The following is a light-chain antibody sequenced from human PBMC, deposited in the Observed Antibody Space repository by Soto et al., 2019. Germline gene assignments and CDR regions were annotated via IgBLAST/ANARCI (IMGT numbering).Light chain of an antibody. CDR2: RAS. Sequence: DIVMTQSPDSLAVSLGERATINCKSSQSVFYSSNNRNYLAWYQQKPGQPPKLLLYRASIRESGVPDRFSGSGSGADFTLTISSLQAEDVAVYYCQQYYGTPYTFGQGNKLEI. CDR1: QSVFYSSNNRNY. CDR3: QQYYGTPYT. J-gene: IGKJ2*01. V-gene: IGKV4-1*01.